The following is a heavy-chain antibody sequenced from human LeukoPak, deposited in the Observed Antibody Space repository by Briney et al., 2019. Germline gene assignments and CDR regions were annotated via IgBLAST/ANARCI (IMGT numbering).Heavy chain of an antibody. CDR1: GFTFSSYA. CDR2: ISYDGSNK. V-gene: IGHV3-30-3*01. J-gene: IGHJ4*02. CDR3: AVLGY. Sequence: GGSLRLSCAAPGFTFSSYAMHWVRQAPGKGLEWVAVISYDGSNKYYADSVKGRFTISRDNSKNTLYLQMNSLRAEDTAVYYCAVLGYWGQGTLVTVSS. D-gene: IGHD3-3*02.